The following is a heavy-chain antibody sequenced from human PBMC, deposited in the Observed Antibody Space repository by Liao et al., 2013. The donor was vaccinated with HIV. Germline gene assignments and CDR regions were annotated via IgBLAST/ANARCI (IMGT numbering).Heavy chain of an antibody. CDR3: ARGPSRPINPTFDGGAEYDGAAGPIDY. J-gene: IGHJ4*02. Sequence: QVHLRQWGAGLLKPSETLSLTCAVSGGTLSGFSWSWIRQSPGKGLEWIGEVQHGTATTYNPSLQSRVTISGDTSRSHFSLTLTSVTAADTAVYYCARGPSRPINPTFDGGAEYDGAAGPIDYWGQGTLVTVSS. CDR2: VQHGTAT. CDR1: GGTLSGFS. D-gene: IGHD6-13*01. V-gene: IGHV4-34*01.